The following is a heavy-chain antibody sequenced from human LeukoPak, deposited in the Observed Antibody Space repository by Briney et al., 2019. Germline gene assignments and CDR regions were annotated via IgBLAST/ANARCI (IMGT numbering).Heavy chain of an antibody. Sequence: ASVKVSCKASAYTFTGYYLHWVRQAPGQGPEWVGWIDPNNGDTEYAQEFQGRVTMTRVRSISTAYVELSRLTSDDTAVYYCARRSRNGLDAFDIWGQGTMVTVSS. D-gene: IGHD2-8*01. CDR3: ARRSRNGLDAFDI. CDR1: AYTFTGYY. V-gene: IGHV1-2*02. J-gene: IGHJ3*02. CDR2: IDPNNGDT.